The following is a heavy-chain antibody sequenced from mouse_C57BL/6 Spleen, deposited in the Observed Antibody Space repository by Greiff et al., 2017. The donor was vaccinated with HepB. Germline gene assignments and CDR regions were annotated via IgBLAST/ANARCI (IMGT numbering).Heavy chain of an antibody. CDR2: SRNKANDYTT. D-gene: IGHD6-1*01. V-gene: IGHV7-1*01. CDR1: GFTFSDFY. J-gene: IGHJ4*01. CDR3: ARDPQGHYSVMDY. Sequence: EVKLMESGGGLVQSGRSLRLSCATSGFTFSDFYMEWVRQAPGKGLEWIAASRNKANDYTTEYSASVKGRFIVSRDTSQSILYLQMNALRAEDTAIYYCARDPQGHYSVMDYWGQGTSVTVSS.